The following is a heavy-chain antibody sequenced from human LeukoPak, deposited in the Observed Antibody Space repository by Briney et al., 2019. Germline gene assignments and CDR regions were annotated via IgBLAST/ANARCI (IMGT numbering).Heavy chain of an antibody. Sequence: GGSLRLSCAASGFTFSSYGMHWVRQAPGKGLEWVSVIYSGGSTYYADSVKGRFTISRDNSKNTLYLQMNTLRAEDTAMYYCASRAPVRGVTPFDYWGQGTLVTVSS. J-gene: IGHJ4*02. CDR3: ASRAPVRGVTPFDY. V-gene: IGHV3-66*01. CDR2: IYSGGST. CDR1: GFTFSSYG. D-gene: IGHD3-10*01.